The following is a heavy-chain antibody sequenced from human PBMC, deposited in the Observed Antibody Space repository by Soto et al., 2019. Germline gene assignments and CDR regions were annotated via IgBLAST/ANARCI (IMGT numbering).Heavy chain of an antibody. CDR1: GGSISSYY. CDR2: IYTSGST. Sequence: SETLSLTCTVSGGSISSYYWILIRQPAGKGLEWIGRIYTSGSTNYNPSLKSRVTMSVDTSKNQFSLKLSSVTAADTAVYYCARVRTGTTADYYYSGMDVWGQGTTVTVSS. V-gene: IGHV4-4*07. J-gene: IGHJ6*02. D-gene: IGHD1-7*01. CDR3: ARVRTGTTADYYYSGMDV.